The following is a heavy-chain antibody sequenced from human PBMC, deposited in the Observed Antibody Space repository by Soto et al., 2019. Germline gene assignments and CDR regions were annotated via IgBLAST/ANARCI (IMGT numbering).Heavy chain of an antibody. D-gene: IGHD3-22*01. V-gene: IGHV4-59*11. CDR1: GVSLTSHY. CDR3: ARLRDRSGTASIYNGMDV. J-gene: IGHJ6*02. Sequence: PSETLSLTCRVSGVSLTSHYWTWIRQSPGKGLEWIGYIYYSGSTNYSPSLKSRLTMSIDTTSNQFSLNLSSVTAADTAIYYCARLRDRSGTASIYNGMDVWGPGTMVTVSS. CDR2: IYYSGST.